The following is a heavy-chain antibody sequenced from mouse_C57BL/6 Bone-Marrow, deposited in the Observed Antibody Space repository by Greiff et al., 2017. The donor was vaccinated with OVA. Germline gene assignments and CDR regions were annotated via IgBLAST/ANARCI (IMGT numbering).Heavy chain of an antibody. D-gene: IGHD1-2*01. CDR1: GYAFTNYL. Sequence: QVQLKESGAELVRPGTSVKVSCKASGYAFTNYLIEWVKQRPGQGLEWIGVINPGSGGTNYNEKFKGKATLTADKSSSAAYMQLNSLTSEDSAVYFCARSALLRFDYWGQGTTLTVSS. CDR2: INPGSGGT. J-gene: IGHJ2*01. CDR3: ARSALLRFDY. V-gene: IGHV1-54*01.